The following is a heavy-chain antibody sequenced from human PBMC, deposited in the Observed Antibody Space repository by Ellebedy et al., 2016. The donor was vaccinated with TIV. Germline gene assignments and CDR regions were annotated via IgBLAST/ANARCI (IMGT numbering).Heavy chain of an antibody. CDR1: GFTFSSYS. Sequence: GESLKISCAASGFTFSSYSMNWVRQAPGKGLEWVSSISSSSSYIYYAYSVKGRFTISRDNAKTSLYLQMNSLRAEDTAVYYGARWSIDYDIFWGQGTMVTVSS. CDR2: ISSSSSYI. J-gene: IGHJ3*01. D-gene: IGHD3-9*01. V-gene: IGHV3-21*01. CDR3: ARWSIDYDIF.